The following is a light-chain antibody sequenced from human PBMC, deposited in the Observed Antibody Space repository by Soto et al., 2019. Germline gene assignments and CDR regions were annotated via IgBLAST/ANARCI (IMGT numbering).Light chain of an antibody. CDR2: TAS. CDR1: QSVTFN. V-gene: IGKV3-15*01. Sequence: EIVLTQSPAALSASPGERVILSCKASQSVTFNLAWYQQKPSQAPRLLIHTASTRATGIPARFSGGGSGTEFTLTISSLQSEDFAVYFCQQYANWPPYTFGQGTKVEIK. CDR3: QQYANWPPYT. J-gene: IGKJ2*01.